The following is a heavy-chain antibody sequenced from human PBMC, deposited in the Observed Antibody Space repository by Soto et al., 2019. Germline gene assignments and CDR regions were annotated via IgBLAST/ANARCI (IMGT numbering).Heavy chain of an antibody. Sequence: SETLSLTCAVYGGSFSCYYWSWIRQPPGKGLEWIGEINHSGSTNYNPSLKSRVTISVDTSKNQFSLKLSSVTAADTAVYYCARGPRRGGYDILTGYHRRGMDVWGQGPTVTVSS. D-gene: IGHD3-9*01. CDR3: ARGPRRGGYDILTGYHRRGMDV. J-gene: IGHJ6*02. V-gene: IGHV4-34*01. CDR2: INHSGST. CDR1: GGSFSCYY.